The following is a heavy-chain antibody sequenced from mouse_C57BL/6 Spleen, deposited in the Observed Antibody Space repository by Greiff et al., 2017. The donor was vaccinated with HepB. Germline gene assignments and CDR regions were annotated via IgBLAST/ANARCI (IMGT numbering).Heavy chain of an antibody. D-gene: IGHD1-1*01. CDR1: GFTFSDYG. Sequence: DVMLVESGGGLVKPGGSLKLSCAASGFTFSDYGMLWVRQAPEKGLEWVAYISSGSSTIYYADTVKGRFTISRDNAKNTLFLQMTSLRSEDTAMYYCARTDYYGSTPFAYWGQGTLVTVSA. V-gene: IGHV5-17*01. CDR3: ARTDYYGSTPFAY. CDR2: ISSGSSTI. J-gene: IGHJ3*01.